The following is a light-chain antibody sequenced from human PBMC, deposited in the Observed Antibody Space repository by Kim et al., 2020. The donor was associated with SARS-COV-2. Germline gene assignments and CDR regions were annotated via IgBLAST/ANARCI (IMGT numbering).Light chain of an antibody. Sequence: SVSPGQTATITCSGDKLGDRYVCWYQQRPGQSPMLVIYQDSKRPSGIPDRFSGSNSGNTATLTISGTQAADEADYYCQAWDSSTAVFGGGTKLTVL. J-gene: IGLJ2*01. CDR2: QDS. CDR1: KLGDRY. V-gene: IGLV3-1*01. CDR3: QAWDSSTAV.